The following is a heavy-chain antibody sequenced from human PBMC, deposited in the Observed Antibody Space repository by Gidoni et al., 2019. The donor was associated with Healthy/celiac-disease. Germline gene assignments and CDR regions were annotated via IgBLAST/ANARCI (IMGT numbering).Heavy chain of an antibody. CDR2: INHSGST. CDR3: ARDQPVQRFRSWFDP. D-gene: IGHD2-2*01. V-gene: IGHV4-34*01. CDR1: GGSFSGYY. J-gene: IGHJ5*02. Sequence: QVQLQQWGAGLLKPSETLSLTCAVYGGSFSGYYWSWIRQPPGKGLEWIGEINHSGSTNYNPSLKSRVTISVDTSKNQFSLKLSSVTAADTAVYYCARDQPVQRFRSWFDPWGQGTLVTVSS.